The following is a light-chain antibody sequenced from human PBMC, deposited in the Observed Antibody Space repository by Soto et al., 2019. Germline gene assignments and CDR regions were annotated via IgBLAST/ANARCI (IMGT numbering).Light chain of an antibody. CDR2: DAS. CDR3: PPRSTRLPIT. Sequence: EIVLTQSPATLSLSPGERATLSCRASRSVRSYLAWYQQKPGQAPRLLIYDASNRAAGIPARFSGSGSETDFTLTISNLEPEDFAVYHCPPRSTRLPITSRQRPRLEIK. J-gene: IGKJ5*01. V-gene: IGKV3-11*01. CDR1: RSVRSY.